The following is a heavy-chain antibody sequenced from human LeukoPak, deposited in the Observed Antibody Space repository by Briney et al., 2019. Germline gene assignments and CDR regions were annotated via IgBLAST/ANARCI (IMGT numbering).Heavy chain of an antibody. V-gene: IGHV4-4*07. D-gene: IGHD1-26*01. J-gene: IGHJ4*02. CDR3: ARVSVITQYNGSPDYFAS. CDR1: GGSISGYY. Sequence: SETLSLTRTVSGGSISGYYWSWIRQPAGKGLEWIGRIHTSGSTNYNPSLKSRVTMSGDTSKNQFSLKLSSVTAADTAVYYCARVSVITQYNGSPDYFASWGQGTLLTVSS. CDR2: IHTSGST.